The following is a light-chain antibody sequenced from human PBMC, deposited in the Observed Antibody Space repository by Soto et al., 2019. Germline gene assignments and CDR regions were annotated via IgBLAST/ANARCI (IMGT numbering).Light chain of an antibody. V-gene: IGKV3-20*01. Sequence: EIVLTQSQRTLSLSPGERAILSCRANQSVSSSYLAWYQQKPGQAPRLLIYGASSRATGIPDRFSGSGSGTDFTLTISRLEPEDFAVYYCQQYGSSPVTFGQGTKVEIK. CDR2: GAS. J-gene: IGKJ1*01. CDR3: QQYGSSPVT. CDR1: QSVSSSY.